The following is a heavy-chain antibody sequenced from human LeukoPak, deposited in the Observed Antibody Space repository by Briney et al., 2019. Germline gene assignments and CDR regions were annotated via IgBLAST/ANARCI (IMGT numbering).Heavy chain of an antibody. CDR2: TYYRSKWYN. V-gene: IGHV6-1*01. Sequence: SQTLSLTCAISGDSVSSNTAAWNWIRQSPSRGLEWLGRTYYRSKWYNDYAVSVKSRITINPDTSKNQFSLQVNSVTPEDTAVYYCARGWGSGQDSYFDYWGQGSLVTVSS. CDR1: GDSVSSNTAA. CDR3: ARGWGSGQDSYFDY. J-gene: IGHJ4*02. D-gene: IGHD1-26*01.